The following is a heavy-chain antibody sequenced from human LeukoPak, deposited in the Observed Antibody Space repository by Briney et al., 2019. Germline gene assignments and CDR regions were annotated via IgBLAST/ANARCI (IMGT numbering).Heavy chain of an antibody. V-gene: IGHV3-15*01. CDR3: AKGMYGGSYDGFDS. Sequence: GGSVKLSCAASGFTFSNSWMSWVRQAPGQGLEWVGRIKGKTGDGTKDYAAPGKGRLTISRADSKTTLYLQMNSLNAEATAVYYCAKGMYGGSYDGFDSWGQGALVTVSS. CDR1: GFTFSNSW. CDR2: IKGKTGDGTK. D-gene: IGHD1-26*01. J-gene: IGHJ4*02.